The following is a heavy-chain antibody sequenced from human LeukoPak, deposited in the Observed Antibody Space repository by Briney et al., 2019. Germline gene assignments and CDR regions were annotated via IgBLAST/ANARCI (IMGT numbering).Heavy chain of an antibody. Sequence: RPGGSLRLSCAASGFTFSSYSMNWVRQAPGEGMEWVSSISSSSSYTYYADPVKGRFTTSRDNAKNSLYLQMNSLRAEDTAVYYCARDKGEASGSYFDYWGQGTLVTVSS. CDR1: GFTFSSYS. J-gene: IGHJ4*02. CDR3: ARDKGEASGSYFDY. V-gene: IGHV3-21*01. D-gene: IGHD1-26*01. CDR2: ISSSSSYT.